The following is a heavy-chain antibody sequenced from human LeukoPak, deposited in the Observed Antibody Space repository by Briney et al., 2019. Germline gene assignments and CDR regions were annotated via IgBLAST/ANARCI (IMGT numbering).Heavy chain of an antibody. CDR3: ARGKRGDYFDY. CDR2: SYYSGST. J-gene: IGHJ4*02. V-gene: IGHV4-39*01. CDR1: GGSISSSSYY. D-gene: IGHD1-26*01. Sequence: SETLSLTCTVSGGSISSSSYYWGWIRQPPGKGLEWIGSSYYSGSTYYNPSLKSRVTISVDTSKNQFSLKLSSVTAADTAVYYCARGKRGDYFDYWGQGTLVTVSS.